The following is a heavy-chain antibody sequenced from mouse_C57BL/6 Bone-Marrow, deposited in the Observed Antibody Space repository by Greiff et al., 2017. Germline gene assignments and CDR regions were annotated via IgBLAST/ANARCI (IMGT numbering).Heavy chain of an antibody. J-gene: IGHJ3*01. CDR2: IYPGNSDT. CDR3: TRSFTTVVDY. V-gene: IGHV1-5*01. D-gene: IGHD1-1*01. Sequence: VQLQQSGTVLARPGASVKMSCKTSGYTFTSYWMHWVKQRPGQGLEWIGAIYPGNSDTSYNQKFKGKAKLTAVTSASTAYMELSSLTNEDSAVYHCTRSFTTVVDYWGQGTLVTVSA. CDR1: GYTFTSYW.